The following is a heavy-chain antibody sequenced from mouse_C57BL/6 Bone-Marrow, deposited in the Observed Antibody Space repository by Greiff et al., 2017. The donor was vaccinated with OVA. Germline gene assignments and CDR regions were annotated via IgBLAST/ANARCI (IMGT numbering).Heavy chain of an antibody. J-gene: IGHJ4*01. V-gene: IGHV1-64*01. CDR1: GYTFTSYW. D-gene: IGHD1-2*01. CDR3: ARRAHYDGGSMDY. Sequence: QVQLQQSGAELVKPGASVKLSCKASGYTFTSYWMHWVKQRPGQGLEWIGMIHPNSGSTNYNEKFKSKATLTVDKSSSTAYMQLSSLTSEDSAVYYCARRAHYDGGSMDYWGQGTSVTVSS. CDR2: IHPNSGST.